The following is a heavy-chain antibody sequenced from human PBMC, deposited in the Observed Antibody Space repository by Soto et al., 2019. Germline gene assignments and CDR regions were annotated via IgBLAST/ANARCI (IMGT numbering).Heavy chain of an antibody. J-gene: IGHJ5*02. CDR3: ARDNGMAGSFDP. CDR2: ISIGSTTI. CDR1: GFTFSTYS. V-gene: IGHV3-48*02. Sequence: TVGSLRLSCAASGFTFSTYSMNWARQAPGKGLEWIAYISIGSTTIFYADSVKGRFTISRDNAKSSLYLQMNSLRDEDTAVYYCARDNGMAGSFDPWGQGTLVTVSS. D-gene: IGHD2-8*01.